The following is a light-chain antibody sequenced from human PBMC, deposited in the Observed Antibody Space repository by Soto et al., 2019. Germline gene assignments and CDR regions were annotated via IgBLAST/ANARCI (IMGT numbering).Light chain of an antibody. J-gene: IGKJ3*01. CDR2: GAS. Sequence: EIVLTQSPGTLSLSPGERATLSCRASQSISSSYLAWYQQRPGQAPRLLIFGASYRAAGIPDRFSGSGSGTDFTLTISRLEPEDFAVYDCQQHGSSPPEFTFGPGTKVGSK. V-gene: IGKV3-20*01. CDR1: QSISSSY. CDR3: QQHGSSPPEFT.